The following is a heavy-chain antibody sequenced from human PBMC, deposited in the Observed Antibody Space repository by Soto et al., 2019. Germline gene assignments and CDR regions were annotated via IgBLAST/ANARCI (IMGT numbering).Heavy chain of an antibody. V-gene: IGHV2-5*01. D-gene: IGHD3-22*01. CDR3: AHRPRTYYYASGGYYRDAFDI. J-gene: IGHJ3*02. CDR1: GFSLSTSGVG. CDR2: IYWNGDK. Sequence: QITLKESGPTLVKPTQTLTLTCTFSGFSLSTSGVGVGWIRQPPGKALEWLALIYWNGDKRYCPSLKSRLTITLDTSKNQVVLTRANKDPVDTDTYYCAHRPRTYYYASGGYYRDAFDIWGQGTTVTVS.